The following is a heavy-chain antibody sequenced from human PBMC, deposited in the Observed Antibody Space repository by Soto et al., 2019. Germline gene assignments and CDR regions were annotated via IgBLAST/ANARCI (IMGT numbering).Heavy chain of an antibody. CDR2: IKSKTDGGTT. Sequence: PGGSLRLSCAASGFTFSNAWMNWVRQAPGKGLEWVGRIKSKTDGGTTDYAAPVKGRFTISRDDSKNTLYLQMNSLKTEDTAVYYCTTDLMTPGPTSGMTTVIVRLYYYYGMDVWGQGTTVTVSS. CDR1: GFTFSNAW. CDR3: TTDLMTPGPTSGMTTVIVRLYYYYGMDV. J-gene: IGHJ6*02. V-gene: IGHV3-15*07. D-gene: IGHD4-4*01.